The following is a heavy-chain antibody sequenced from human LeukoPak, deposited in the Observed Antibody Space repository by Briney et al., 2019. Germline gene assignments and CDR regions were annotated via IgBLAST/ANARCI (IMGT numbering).Heavy chain of an antibody. Sequence: PSETLSLTCTVSGGSISSSSYYWGWVRQPPGRGLEWIGSIYYSGSTYYNPSLKSRVTISVDTSKSQFSLKLSSVTAADTAVYYCARRRVATILATIGYFDYWGQGTLVTVSS. CDR3: ARRRVATILATIGYFDY. D-gene: IGHD5-12*01. J-gene: IGHJ4*02. V-gene: IGHV4-39*01. CDR2: IYYSGST. CDR1: GGSISSSSYY.